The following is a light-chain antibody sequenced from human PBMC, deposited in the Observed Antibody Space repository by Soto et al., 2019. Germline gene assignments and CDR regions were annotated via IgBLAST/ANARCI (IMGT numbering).Light chain of an antibody. Sequence: IVLTQSPGTLSLSPWERATLSCRASQSVSSSYLAWYQQKPGQAPRLLIYGASSRATGIPDRFSGSGSGTDFTLTISRLEPEDFAVYYCHQRQYWPPITFGQGTRLEIK. J-gene: IGKJ5*01. V-gene: IGKV3D-20*02. CDR2: GAS. CDR3: HQRQYWPPIT. CDR1: QSVSSSY.